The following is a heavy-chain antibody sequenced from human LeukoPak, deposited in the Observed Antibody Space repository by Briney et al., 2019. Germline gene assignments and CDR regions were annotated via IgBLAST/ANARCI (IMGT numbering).Heavy chain of an antibody. V-gene: IGHV4-59*08. CDR2: IYYSGST. CDR1: GGSISSYY. J-gene: IGHJ4*02. CDR3: ARHRATYYGSGSYYRASLNYFDY. Sequence: SETLSLTCTVSGGSISSYYWSWIRQPPGKGLEWIGYIYYSGSTNYNPSLKSRVTISVDTSKNQFSLKLSSVTAADTAVYYCARHRATYYGSGSYYRASLNYFDYWGQGTLVTVSS. D-gene: IGHD3-10*01.